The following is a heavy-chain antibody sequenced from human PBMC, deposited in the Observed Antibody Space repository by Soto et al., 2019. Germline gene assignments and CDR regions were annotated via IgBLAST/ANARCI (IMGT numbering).Heavy chain of an antibody. J-gene: IGHJ4*02. V-gene: IGHV4-30-2*01. CDR3: ARVERSSDWYPFDY. Sequence: TLSLTCALSGHSISRDCYSWSWIRQPPGKGLEWIGYMYHSGSTYYNTCLKSRVTISVDRSKNQLSLKLNSVTAADSSVYYCARVERSSDWYPFDYWGQGILVTVSS. CDR2: MYHSGST. CDR1: GHSISRDCYS. D-gene: IGHD6-19*01.